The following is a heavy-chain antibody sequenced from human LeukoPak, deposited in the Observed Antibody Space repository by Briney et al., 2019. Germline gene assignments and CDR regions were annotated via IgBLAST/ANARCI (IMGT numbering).Heavy chain of an antibody. D-gene: IGHD3-22*01. J-gene: IGHJ4*02. CDR2: IVVGSGNT. CDR3: AAAIDYYDSSGYYSRFDY. Sequence: ASVKVSCKASGFTFTSSAVQWVLQARGQRLEWIGWIVVGSGNTNYAQKFQERVTITRDMSTSTAYMELSSLRSEDTAVYYCAAAIDYYDSSGYYSRFDYWGQGTLVTVSS. V-gene: IGHV1-58*01. CDR1: GFTFTSSA.